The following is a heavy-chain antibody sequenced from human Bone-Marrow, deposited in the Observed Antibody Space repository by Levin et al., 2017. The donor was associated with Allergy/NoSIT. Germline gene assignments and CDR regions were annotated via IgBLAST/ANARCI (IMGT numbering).Heavy chain of an antibody. V-gene: IGHV3-15*01. J-gene: IGHJ5*02. D-gene: IGHD4-11*01. CDR3: TTEVPVVVYSDSVAGVP. CDR1: GFKFTKAW. Sequence: GGSLRLSCAASGFKFTKAWMTWHRQAPGKGLEWVGRIQTKTEGESTDYAAAVEGRFTISRDDSTNTLYLQMNNLMIEDTAVYFCTTEVPVVVYSDSVAGVPWGQGTLVTVSS. CDR2: IQTKTEGEST.